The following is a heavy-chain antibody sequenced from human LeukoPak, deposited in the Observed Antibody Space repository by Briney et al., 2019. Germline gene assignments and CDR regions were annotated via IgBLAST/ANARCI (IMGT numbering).Heavy chain of an antibody. Sequence: GGSLRLSCAVSGLSLSNVWMNWLRQAPGKGLEWVGLIKRETDGGTTDFAAPVKGRFTISRDDSKNTLYLQMNRLTSEDTAVYYCAQGSGFYYDYWGQGTLVTVSS. V-gene: IGHV3-15*07. D-gene: IGHD3-22*01. CDR3: AQGSGFYYDY. CDR2: IKRETDGGTT. CDR1: GLSLSNVW. J-gene: IGHJ4*02.